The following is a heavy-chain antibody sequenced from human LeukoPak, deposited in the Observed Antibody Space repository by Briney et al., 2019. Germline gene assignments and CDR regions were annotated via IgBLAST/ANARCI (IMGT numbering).Heavy chain of an antibody. CDR2: IVPAGDT. D-gene: IGHD3-22*01. V-gene: IGHV3-13*01. Sequence: GGSLRLSCAASGFNLSNYDMHWVRQAPGKGLEWVSGIVPAGDTYYPGSVKGRFTISRDNSKNTLYLQMNSLRAEDTAVYYCAKDGCYDSSAYYYVRYFDLWGRGTLVTVSS. CDR1: GFNLSNYD. J-gene: IGHJ2*01. CDR3: AKDGCYDSSAYYYVRYFDL.